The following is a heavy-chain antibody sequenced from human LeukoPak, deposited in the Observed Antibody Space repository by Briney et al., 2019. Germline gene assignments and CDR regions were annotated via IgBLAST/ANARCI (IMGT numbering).Heavy chain of an antibody. CDR1: GFTFSSST. J-gene: IGHJ4*02. V-gene: IGHV3-48*02. CDR3: AKEYYVLLVYALGGSFDY. Sequence: GGSLRLSCAASGFTFSSSTMSWVRQAPGKGLEWVSYISSSSSNIYYADFVKGRFTISRDNAKNSLYLQMNSLRDEDTAVYYCAKEYYVLLVYALGGSFDYWGRGTLVTVSS. D-gene: IGHD2-8*02. CDR2: ISSSSSNI.